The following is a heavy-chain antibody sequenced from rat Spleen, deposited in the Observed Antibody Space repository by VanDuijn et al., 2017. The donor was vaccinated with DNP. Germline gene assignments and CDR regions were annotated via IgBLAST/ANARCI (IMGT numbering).Heavy chain of an antibody. V-gene: IGHV5S10*01. J-gene: IGHJ2*01. CDR2: IIYDGSGA. Sequence: EVQLVESGGDLVQPGGSLKLSCAASGFIFSDYAMAWVRQSPKMGLEWVATIIYDGSGAFYRDSVTGRFTISRDFAKSTLYLQMDSLRSEDSATYYCTTRGIYGGYDFWGQGVMVTVSS. CDR3: TTRGIYGGYDF. D-gene: IGHD1-11*01. CDR1: GFIFSDYA.